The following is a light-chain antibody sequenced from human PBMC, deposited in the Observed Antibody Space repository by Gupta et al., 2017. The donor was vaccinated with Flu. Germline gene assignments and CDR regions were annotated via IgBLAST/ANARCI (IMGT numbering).Light chain of an antibody. CDR2: VGTGGIVG. J-gene: IGLJ1*01. Sequence: QPVLNQPHSTSASLGDSVTLTCTLSSGYSNYKVEWYQQRPGKGPRFVMRVGTGGIVGSKGAGIPDRFSVLGSGLNRYLTIKNIQEDDESDYLCEADHGSGSNYLYVFGSGTKVTVL. CDR3: EADHGSGSNYLYV. CDR1: SGYSNYK. V-gene: IGLV9-49*01.